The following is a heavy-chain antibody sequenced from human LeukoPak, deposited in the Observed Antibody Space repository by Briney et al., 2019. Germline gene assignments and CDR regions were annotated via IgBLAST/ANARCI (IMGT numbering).Heavy chain of an antibody. CDR1: GFTFSSYW. V-gene: IGHV3-23*01. D-gene: IGHD3-22*01. CDR2: ISGSGGST. Sequence: GGSLRLSCAASGFTFSSYWMSWVRQAPGKGLEWVSAISGSGGSTYYADSVKGRFTISRDNAKNSLYLQMNSLRAEDTAVYYCARGTYYYDSSGYNYWGQGTLVTVSS. J-gene: IGHJ4*02. CDR3: ARGTYYYDSSGYNY.